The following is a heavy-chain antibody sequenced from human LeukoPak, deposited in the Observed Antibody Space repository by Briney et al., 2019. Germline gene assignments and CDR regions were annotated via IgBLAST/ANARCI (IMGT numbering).Heavy chain of an antibody. V-gene: IGHV3-21*06. Sequence: KSGGSLRLSCAASGFTFSSYAMTWVRLAPGKGLEWVSSISSTSSYIYYADPVKGRFTISRDNAKNSLYLQMNSLRAEDTAVYYCARALWSGPVYYGMDVWGQGTTVTVSS. D-gene: IGHD3-10*01. CDR1: GFTFSSYA. CDR3: ARALWSGPVYYGMDV. J-gene: IGHJ6*02. CDR2: ISSTSSYI.